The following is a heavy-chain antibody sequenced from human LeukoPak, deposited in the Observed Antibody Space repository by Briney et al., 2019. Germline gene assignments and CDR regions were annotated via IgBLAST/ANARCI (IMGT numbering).Heavy chain of an antibody. J-gene: IGHJ3*02. CDR2: IWYDGSNK. Sequence: GGSLRLSCAASGFTFSSYGMHWVRKAPGKGLEWVAVIWYDGSNKYYADSVKGRFTISRDNSKHTLYLQVNSLRAEDTAVYFFARGATGYCGYDALDIWGQGTMVTVSS. D-gene: IGHD5-12*01. V-gene: IGHV3-33*01. CDR1: GFTFSSYG. CDR3: ARGATGYCGYDALDI.